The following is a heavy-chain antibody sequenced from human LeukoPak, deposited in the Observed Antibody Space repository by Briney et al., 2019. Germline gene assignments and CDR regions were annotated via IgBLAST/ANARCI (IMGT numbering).Heavy chain of an antibody. CDR3: ARGGGRGYCSGGSCYSIDY. CDR2: ISGSGGST. V-gene: IGHV3-23*01. CDR1: GFTFSSYA. J-gene: IGHJ4*02. Sequence: GGSLRLSCAASGFTFSSYAMSWVRQAPGKGLEWVSAISGSGGSTYYADSVKGRFTISRDNSKNTLYLQMNSLRAEDTAVYYCARGGGRGYCSGGSCYSIDYWGQGTLVTVSS. D-gene: IGHD2-15*01.